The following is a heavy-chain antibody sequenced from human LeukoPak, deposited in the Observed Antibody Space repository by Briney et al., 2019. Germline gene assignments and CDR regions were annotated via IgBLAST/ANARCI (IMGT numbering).Heavy chain of an antibody. CDR1: GGTFSSYA. CDR2: IIPILGIA. CDR3: AEVYGGNSAASRIDY. D-gene: IGHD4-23*01. J-gene: IGHJ4*02. V-gene: IGHV1-69*04. Sequence: ASVKVSCKASGGTFSSYAISWVRQAPGQGLEWMGRIIPILGIANYAQKLQGRVTITADKFTSTAYMELSSLRSEDTAVYYCAEVYGGNSAASRIDYWGQGTLVTVSS.